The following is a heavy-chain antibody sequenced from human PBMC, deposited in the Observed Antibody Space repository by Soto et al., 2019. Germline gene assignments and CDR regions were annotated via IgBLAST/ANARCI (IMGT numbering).Heavy chain of an antibody. CDR3: ARAKGVWFGELFHYYGMDV. Sequence: QVQLVQSGAEVKKPGASVKVSCKASGYTFTSYGISWVRQAPGQGLEWMGWISAYNGNTNYAQKLQGRVNMTTDTSTSTAYMELRSLRSDDTAVYYCARAKGVWFGELFHYYGMDVWGQGTTVTVSS. V-gene: IGHV1-18*04. CDR2: ISAYNGNT. D-gene: IGHD3-10*01. J-gene: IGHJ6*02. CDR1: GYTFTSYG.